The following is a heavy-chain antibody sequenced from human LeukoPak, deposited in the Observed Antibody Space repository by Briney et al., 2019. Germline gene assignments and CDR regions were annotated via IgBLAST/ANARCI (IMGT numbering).Heavy chain of an antibody. Sequence: GGSLRLSCAASGFTFSSYGMHWVRQAPGKGLEWVSVINDSGGSTYYADSVKGRFTISRDNSKSTLYLQMNSLRSDDTAVYYCAKGSTSSGSLVDYWGQGTLVTVSS. CDR3: AKGSTSSGSLVDY. J-gene: IGHJ4*02. CDR1: GFTFSSYG. CDR2: INDSGGST. V-gene: IGHV3-23*01. D-gene: IGHD1-26*01.